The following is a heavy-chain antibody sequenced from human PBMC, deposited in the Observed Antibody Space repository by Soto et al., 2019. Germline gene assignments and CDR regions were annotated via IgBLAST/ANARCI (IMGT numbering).Heavy chain of an antibody. CDR2: MNPNSGNT. Sequence: ASVEVSCKASGYTFTSYDINWVRHATGQGLEWMGWMNPNSGNTGYAQKFQGRVTMTRNTSISTAYMELSSLRSEDTAVYYCARGVSSLGGVGAATHWLALWGQGTLVTVAS. CDR1: GYTFTSYD. V-gene: IGHV1-8*01. J-gene: IGHJ5*02. CDR3: ARGVSSLGGVGAATHWLAL. D-gene: IGHD2-15*01.